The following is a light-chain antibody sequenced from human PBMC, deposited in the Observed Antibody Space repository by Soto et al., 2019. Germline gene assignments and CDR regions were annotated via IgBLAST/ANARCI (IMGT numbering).Light chain of an antibody. Sequence: LTHPASVSGSPGQSITISCIGTSSDVGVYDYVSWYQHHPGKAPKLLIYEVSNRPSGVSNRFSGSKSGNAASLTISGLQAEDEADYYCSSYTNSSPYVFGTGTKVTVL. CDR3: SSYTNSSPYV. V-gene: IGLV2-14*01. CDR1: SSDVGVYDY. J-gene: IGLJ1*01. CDR2: EVS.